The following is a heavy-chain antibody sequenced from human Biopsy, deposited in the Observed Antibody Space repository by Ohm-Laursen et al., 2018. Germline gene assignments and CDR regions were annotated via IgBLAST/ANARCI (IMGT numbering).Heavy chain of an antibody. CDR3: ARDETGSSVCGPCYYGMDV. J-gene: IGHJ6*02. CDR1: GYSFTKYY. V-gene: IGHV1-46*01. Sequence: ASVKVSCKASGYSFTKYYINWVRQAPGQGLEWMGIINPTGGTTSYAEKFQGRVTLTRDTSTGTVYLELNSLIYEDTALYYCARDETGSSVCGPCYYGMDVWGQGTTVTVSS. D-gene: IGHD3-9*01. CDR2: INPTGGTT.